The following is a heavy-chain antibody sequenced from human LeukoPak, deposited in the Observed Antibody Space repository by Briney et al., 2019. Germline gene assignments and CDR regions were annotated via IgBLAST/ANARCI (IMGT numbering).Heavy chain of an antibody. V-gene: IGHV3-73*01. Sequence: PGGSLRLSCAASGFTFSGSAMHWVRQASGKGLEWVGRIRSKANSYATAYAASVKGRFTISRDDSKNTAYLQMNSLKTEDTAVYYCTSPIVPAAPGYYYYYMDVWGKGTTVTVSS. D-gene: IGHD2-2*01. CDR2: IRSKANSYAT. CDR3: TSPIVPAAPGYYYYYMDV. CDR1: GFTFSGSA. J-gene: IGHJ6*03.